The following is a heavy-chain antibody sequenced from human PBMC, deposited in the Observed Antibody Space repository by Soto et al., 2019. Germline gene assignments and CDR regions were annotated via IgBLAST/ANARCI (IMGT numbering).Heavy chain of an antibody. CDR3: AKDRDLYGGYDAFDI. CDR2: ISYDGSNK. J-gene: IGHJ3*02. CDR1: GFTFSSYG. D-gene: IGHD4-17*01. V-gene: IGHV3-30*18. Sequence: QVQLVESGGGVVQPGRSLRLSCAASGFTFSSYGMHWVRQAPGKGLEWVAVISYDGSNKYYADSVKGRFTISRDNSKNTMYLQMNSLRAEDTAVSYCAKDRDLYGGYDAFDIWGQGTMVTVSS.